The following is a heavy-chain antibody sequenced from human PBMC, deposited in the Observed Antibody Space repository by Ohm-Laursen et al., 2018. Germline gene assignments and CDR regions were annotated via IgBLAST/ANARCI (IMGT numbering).Heavy chain of an antibody. Sequence: ASVKVSCKASGYTFTGYYTHWVRQAPGQGLEWIGWINPNSGGTNYAQKVQGRVTMTRDTSISTAYMELSRLRSDDTAVYYCARDVIGLVVITHSPLDYWGQGTLVTVSS. CDR1: GYTFTGYY. CDR2: INPNSGGT. V-gene: IGHV1-2*02. CDR3: ARDVIGLVVITHSPLDY. D-gene: IGHD3-22*01. J-gene: IGHJ4*02.